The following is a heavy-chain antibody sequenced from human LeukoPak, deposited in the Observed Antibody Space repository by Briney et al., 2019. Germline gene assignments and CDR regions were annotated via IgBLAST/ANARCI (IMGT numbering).Heavy chain of an antibody. J-gene: IGHJ4*02. V-gene: IGHV4-39*01. CDR3: ARRLMVRGVISY. D-gene: IGHD3-10*01. CDR2: IYYSGST. CDR1: GGSISSSSYY. Sequence: PSETLSLTCTVSGGSISSSSYYWGWIRQPPGKGLEWLGSIYYSGSTYYNPSLKSRVTISVDTSKNQFSLKLSSVTAADTAVYDCARRLMVRGVISYWGQGTLVTVSS.